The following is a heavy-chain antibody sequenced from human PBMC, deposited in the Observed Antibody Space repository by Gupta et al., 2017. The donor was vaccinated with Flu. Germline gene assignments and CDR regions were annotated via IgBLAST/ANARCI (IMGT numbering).Heavy chain of an antibody. CDR1: GFPFYYYG. V-gene: IGHV3-23*01. Sequence: EVQLLESGGGLVQPGGSLRLSCAASGFPFYYYGMGWVCQAPGKGLEWVASLTASGDGTYYADSVKGRFTISRDNSKSTLSLEMNILNVEDTALYYCTKHLDSSGYLYEGGDYWGQGTLVSVSS. CDR2: LTASGDGT. D-gene: IGHD3-22*01. CDR3: TKHLDSSGYLYEGGDY. J-gene: IGHJ4*02.